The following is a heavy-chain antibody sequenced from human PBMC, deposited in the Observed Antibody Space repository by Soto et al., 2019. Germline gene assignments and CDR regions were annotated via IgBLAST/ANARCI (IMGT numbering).Heavy chain of an antibody. D-gene: IGHD1-1*01. CDR2: ISTYSGDT. J-gene: IGHJ5*02. Sequence: QVHLVQSGVEVKTPGAAVKVSCQASGYTFFTYDISWERQAPGQGLEWMGWISTYSGDTKYAQKFQRRVTMTTDTSTTTAYLDLRSLRSDDAAVTYCARHHGPTTSENWFDPGGQGTLVTVSS. CDR3: ARHHGPTTSENWFDP. CDR1: GYTFFTYD. V-gene: IGHV1-18*01.